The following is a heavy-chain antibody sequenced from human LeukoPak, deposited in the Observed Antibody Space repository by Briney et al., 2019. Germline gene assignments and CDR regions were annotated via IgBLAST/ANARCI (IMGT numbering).Heavy chain of an antibody. Sequence: PGGSLRLSCAASGFTFSSYWMTWVRQAPGKGLEWVANIKRDGSERYYVDSVKGRFTISRDNATNSLFLQMNCLRAEDTAVYYCARDIPFYYDSTGHDSFDIWGQGTMVTVSS. CDR2: IKRDGSER. J-gene: IGHJ3*02. CDR3: ARDIPFYYDSTGHDSFDI. V-gene: IGHV3-7*05. D-gene: IGHD3-22*01. CDR1: GFTFSSYW.